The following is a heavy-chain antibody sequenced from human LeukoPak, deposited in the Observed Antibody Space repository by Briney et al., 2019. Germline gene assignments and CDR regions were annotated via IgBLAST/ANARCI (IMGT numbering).Heavy chain of an antibody. CDR2: IYTSGST. V-gene: IGHV4-4*07. Sequence: SETLSLTCTVSGGSISSCYWSWIRQPAGKGLEWIGRIYTSGSTNYNPSLKSRVTMSVDTSKNQFSLKLSSVTAADTAVYYCARGGNYYYGSGSFNFDYWGQGTLVTVSS. J-gene: IGHJ4*02. CDR1: GGSISSCY. D-gene: IGHD3-10*01. CDR3: ARGGNYYYGSGSFNFDY.